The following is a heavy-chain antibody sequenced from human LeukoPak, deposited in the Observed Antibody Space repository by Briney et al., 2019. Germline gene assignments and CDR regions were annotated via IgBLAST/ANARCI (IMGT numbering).Heavy chain of an antibody. V-gene: IGHV3-21*01. Sequence: NTGGSLRLSCAASGFTVSSNYMSWVRQAPGKGLEWVSSISTSSIYIYYPDSLKGRFTISRDNAKNSLYLQMNSLRAEDTAVYYCARAREWLSDAFDIWGQGTMVTVSS. CDR2: ISTSSIYI. CDR1: GFTVSSNY. D-gene: IGHD3-3*01. J-gene: IGHJ3*02. CDR3: ARAREWLSDAFDI.